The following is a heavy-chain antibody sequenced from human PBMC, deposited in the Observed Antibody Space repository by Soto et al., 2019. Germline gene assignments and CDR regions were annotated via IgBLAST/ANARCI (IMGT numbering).Heavy chain of an antibody. D-gene: IGHD2-21*02. Sequence: QVQLQESGPGLVNPSQTLSLTCTVSGGSISSGGYYWSWIRQHPGKGLEWIGYIYYSGSTYYNPSLKSRVTISVDTSKNQSSLQLSSVTAADTAVYYCARDHCGDCYYFDYWGQGTLVTVSS. V-gene: IGHV4-31*03. CDR3: ARDHCGDCYYFDY. J-gene: IGHJ4*02. CDR2: IYYSGST. CDR1: GGSISSGGYY.